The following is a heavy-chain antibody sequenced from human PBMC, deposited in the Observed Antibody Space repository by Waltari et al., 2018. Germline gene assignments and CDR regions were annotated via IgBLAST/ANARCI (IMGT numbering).Heavy chain of an antibody. Sequence: EVQLVESGGGLVKPGGSLRLSCAASGFTFSSYSMNWVRQAPGKGLEWVSSISSSSSYIYYADSVKGRFTISRDNAKNSLYLQMNSLRAEDTAVYYCARDAVAGTSSAFDIWGQGTMVTVSS. D-gene: IGHD6-19*01. CDR2: ISSSSSYI. CDR3: ARDAVAGTSSAFDI. CDR1: GFTFSSYS. V-gene: IGHV3-21*01. J-gene: IGHJ3*02.